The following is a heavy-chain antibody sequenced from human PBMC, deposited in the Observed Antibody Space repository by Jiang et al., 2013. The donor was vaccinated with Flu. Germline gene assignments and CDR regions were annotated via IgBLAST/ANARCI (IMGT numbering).Heavy chain of an antibody. Sequence: QLLESGGGLVQPGGSLRLSCAASAFTFSTYWMSWVRQAPGKGLEWVAFIRYDGSNKYYADSVKGRFTISRDNSKNTLYLQMNSLRAEDTAVYYCAKDQVNYYDSSGSDYWGQGTLVTVSS. V-gene: IGHV3-30*02. J-gene: IGHJ4*02. D-gene: IGHD3-22*01. CDR2: IRYDGSNK. CDR3: AKDQVNYYDSSGSDY. CDR1: AFTFSTYW.